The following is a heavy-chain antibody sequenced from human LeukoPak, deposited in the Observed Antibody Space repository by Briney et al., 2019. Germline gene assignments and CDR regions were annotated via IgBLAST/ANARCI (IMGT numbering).Heavy chain of an antibody. J-gene: IGHJ6*02. V-gene: IGHV1-69*02. D-gene: IGHD1-14*01. CDR3: ASVSSVTPSYYYGMDD. CDR1: GYIFIDYY. Sequence: GASVTVSCTASGYIFIDYYMHWVRQAPGQGLEWMGRIISILGIANYAQKFQGRVTITADKSTSTAYMELSSLRSEDTAVYYCASVSSVTPSYYYGMDDWGQGTTVTVSS. CDR2: IISILGIA.